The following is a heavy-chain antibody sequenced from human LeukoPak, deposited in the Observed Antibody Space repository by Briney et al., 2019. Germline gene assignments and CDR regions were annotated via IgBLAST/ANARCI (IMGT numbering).Heavy chain of an antibody. D-gene: IGHD3-22*01. CDR1: GFTFSSYS. CDR3: TTIYFYYYDSSGYYSYFDY. V-gene: IGHV3-15*01. CDR2: IKSKTDGGTT. Sequence: PGGSLRLSCAASGFTFSSYSMNWVRQAPGRGLEWVGRIKSKTDGGTTDYAAPVKGRFTISRDDSKNTLYMQMNSLKTEDTAVYYCTTIYFYYYDSSGYYSYFDYWGQGTLVTVSS. J-gene: IGHJ4*02.